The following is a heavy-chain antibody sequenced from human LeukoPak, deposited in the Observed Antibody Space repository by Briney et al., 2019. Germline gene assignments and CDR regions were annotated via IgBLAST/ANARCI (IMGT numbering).Heavy chain of an antibody. CDR2: IYSTGST. J-gene: IGHJ4*02. CDR1: GGSISSGGYY. D-gene: IGHD3-10*01. CDR3: ARDQTYSGSGIYTYFDY. V-gene: IGHV4-61*02. Sequence: SSETLSLTCTVSGGSISSGGYYWSWIRQPAGKGLEYLGRIYSTGSTNYNPSLRSRVTISVDTSKNHFSLKLSSVTAADTAVYYCARDQTYSGSGIYTYFDYWGQGILVTVSS.